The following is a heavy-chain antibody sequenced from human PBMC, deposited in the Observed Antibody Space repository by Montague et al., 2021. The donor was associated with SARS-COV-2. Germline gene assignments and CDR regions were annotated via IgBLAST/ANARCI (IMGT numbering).Heavy chain of an antibody. CDR3: AREYSSGVYFDD. CDR1: GFSLSTSGMC. D-gene: IGHD6-19*01. V-gene: IGHV2-70*11. CDR2: IDWXXXK. J-gene: IGHJ4*02. Sequence: PALVKPTQTLTPTCTFSGFSLSTSGMCVSWIRQPPGKALEWLARIDWXXXKYYSTSLKTWLTISKDTSKNQVVLTMTNMDPVDTATYYCAREYSSGVYFDDWGQGTLVTVSS.